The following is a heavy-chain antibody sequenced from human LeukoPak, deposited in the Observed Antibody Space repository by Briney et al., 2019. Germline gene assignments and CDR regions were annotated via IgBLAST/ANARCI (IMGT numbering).Heavy chain of an antibody. J-gene: IGHJ6*03. Sequence: GASVKVSCKASGYTFTSYYMHWVRQAPGQGLEWMGIINPSGGSTSYAQKFQGRVTMTRDTSTSTVYMELSSLRSEDTAVYYCARDPGEATMIVDHYYMDVWGKGTTVTISS. V-gene: IGHV1-46*01. D-gene: IGHD3-22*01. CDR3: ARDPGEATMIVDHYYMDV. CDR1: GYTFTSYY. CDR2: INPSGGST.